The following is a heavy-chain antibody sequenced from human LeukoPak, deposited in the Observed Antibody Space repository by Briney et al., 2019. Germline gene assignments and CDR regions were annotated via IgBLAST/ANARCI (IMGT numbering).Heavy chain of an antibody. J-gene: IGHJ6*03. CDR2: INPNSGNT. V-gene: IGHV1-8*03. D-gene: IGHD6-13*01. Sequence: ASVKVSCKASGYTFTGYYMHWVRQAPGQGLEWMGWINPNSGNTGYAQKFQSRVTITRNTSISTAYMELSSLRSEDTAVYYCARGRRAAAGYYYYYYMDVWGKGTTVTVSS. CDR1: GYTFTGYY. CDR3: ARGRRAAAGYYYYYYMDV.